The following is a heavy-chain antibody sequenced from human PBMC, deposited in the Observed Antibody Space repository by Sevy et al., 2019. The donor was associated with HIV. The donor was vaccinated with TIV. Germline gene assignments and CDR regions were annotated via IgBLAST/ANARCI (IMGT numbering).Heavy chain of an antibody. CDR3: ARHYMITFGGVIVKGAFDI. CDR2: IYHSGST. D-gene: IGHD3-16*02. CDR1: GYSISSGYY. J-gene: IGHJ3*02. Sequence: SETLSLTCAVSGYSISSGYYWGWIRQPPGKGLEWIGSIYHSGSTYYNPSLKSRVTISVDTSKNQFSLKLSSVTAADTAVYYCARHYMITFGGVIVKGAFDIWGQGTMVTVSS. V-gene: IGHV4-38-2*01.